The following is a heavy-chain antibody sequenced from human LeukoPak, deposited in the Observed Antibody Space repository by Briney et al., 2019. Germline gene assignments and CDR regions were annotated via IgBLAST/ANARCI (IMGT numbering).Heavy chain of an antibody. D-gene: IGHD3-22*01. CDR2: IYNSGST. J-gene: IGHJ5*02. V-gene: IGHV4-4*07. Sequence: SETLSLTCTVSGGSISSYYWSWIRPPARKGLEWIGRIYNSGSTNYNPPLKSRVTMSVDTSKNQFSLKLSSVTAADTAVYYCARDLYYYDSSGYYYRWFDPWGQGTLVTVSS. CDR1: GGSISSYY. CDR3: ARDLYYYDSSGYYYRWFDP.